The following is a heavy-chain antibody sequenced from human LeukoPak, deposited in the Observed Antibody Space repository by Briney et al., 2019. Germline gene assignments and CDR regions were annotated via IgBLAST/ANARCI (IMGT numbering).Heavy chain of an antibody. J-gene: IGHJ4*02. D-gene: IGHD2-15*01. CDR3: ATDRATQYFDY. Sequence: GSLRLSCAASGITFRSYGMHWVRQAPGKGLEWVAFIWYDGSNKYYADSVKGRSTISRDNSRNTLFLQMNSLRAEDTAVYYCATDRATQYFDYWGQGTLVSVSS. V-gene: IGHV3-30*02. CDR1: GITFRSYG. CDR2: IWYDGSNK.